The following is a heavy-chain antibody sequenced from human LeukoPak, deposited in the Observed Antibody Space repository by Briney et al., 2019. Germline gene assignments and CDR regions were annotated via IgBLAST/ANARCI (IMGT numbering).Heavy chain of an antibody. J-gene: IGHJ4*02. V-gene: IGHV1-69*04. CDR1: GGTFSSYA. Sequence: ASVKVSCKASGGTFSSYAISWVRQAPGQGLEWMGRIIPILGIANYAQKSQGRVTITADKSTSTAYMELSSLRSEDTAVYYCARDSKITAAGLVYFDYWGQGTLVTVSS. CDR3: ARDSKITAAGLVYFDY. CDR2: IIPILGIA. D-gene: IGHD6-13*01.